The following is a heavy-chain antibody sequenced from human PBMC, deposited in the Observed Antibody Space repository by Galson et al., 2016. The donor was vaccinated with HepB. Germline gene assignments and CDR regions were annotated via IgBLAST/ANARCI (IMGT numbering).Heavy chain of an antibody. CDR1: GLTFSGSA. CDR2: IRSKANSYAT. J-gene: IGHJ4*02. D-gene: IGHD3-10*01. V-gene: IGHV3-73*01. CDR3: ATHYYASGAYSS. Sequence: SLRLSCAASGLTFSGSAMHWVRQASGKGLEWVGRIRSKANSYATAYAASVKGRFTISRDDSKNTAYLQMTSLKTEDTAIYYSATHYYASGAYSSWGQGTLVTVSS.